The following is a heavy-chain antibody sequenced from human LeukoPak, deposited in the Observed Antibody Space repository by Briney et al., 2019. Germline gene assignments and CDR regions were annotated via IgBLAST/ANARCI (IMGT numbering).Heavy chain of an antibody. Sequence: KTSETLSLTCVVSGGSISSTSYYWGWIRQPPGKRLEWIGEINHSGSTNYNPSLKSRVTISVDTSKNQFSLKLSSVTAADTAVYYCARRPYSSAWPFNYWGQGTLVTVSS. D-gene: IGHD6-25*01. CDR1: GGSISSTSYY. J-gene: IGHJ4*02. V-gene: IGHV4-39*07. CDR2: INHSGST. CDR3: ARRPYSSAWPFNY.